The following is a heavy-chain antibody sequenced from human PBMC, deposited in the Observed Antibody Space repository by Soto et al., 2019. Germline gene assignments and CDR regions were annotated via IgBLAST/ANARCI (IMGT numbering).Heavy chain of an antibody. D-gene: IGHD2-2*01. CDR1: GYTFTGYY. CDR3: ARERYQVISDGMDV. Sequence: GSSVKVSCKASGYTFTGYYVHWVREAPGQGLEWMGWINPETGGTSYAQKFQGRGTLSRDTSIKTAYLELSRLRFDDAAVYFCARERYQVISDGMDVWGQGTTVTVSS. J-gene: IGHJ6*02. V-gene: IGHV1-2*02. CDR2: INPETGGT.